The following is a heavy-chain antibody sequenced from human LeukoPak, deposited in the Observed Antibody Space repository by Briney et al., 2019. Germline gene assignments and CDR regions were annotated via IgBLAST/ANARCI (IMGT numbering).Heavy chain of an antibody. CDR3: ASGSTDSWGDY. V-gene: IGHV3-30*04. Sequence: PGRPLTLSCVASGFTFNHYSFHWVRQAPGKGLKWVAVISHDGDITYYAGSLRGRLTISRDNSKNTVYLQMHSLSAEDTGVYYCASGSTDSWGDYWGQGTLVSVSS. CDR1: GFTFNHYS. CDR2: ISHDGDIT. D-gene: IGHD3-16*01. J-gene: IGHJ4*02.